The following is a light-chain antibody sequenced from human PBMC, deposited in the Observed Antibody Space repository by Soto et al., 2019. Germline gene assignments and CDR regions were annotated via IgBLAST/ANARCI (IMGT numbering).Light chain of an antibody. CDR1: ESIRIH. CDR2: AAS. V-gene: IGKV1-39*01. J-gene: IGKJ5*01. CDR3: QQTFGKPLVT. Sequence: DIQMTQSPSSLSASIGDRVSIICRASESIRIHLNWYQQKPGKAXRLLVYAASSLQSGVPSRFSGSGCGTEFTLTTSSLQPEDFSIYYCQQTFGKPLVTFGQGTRLEIK.